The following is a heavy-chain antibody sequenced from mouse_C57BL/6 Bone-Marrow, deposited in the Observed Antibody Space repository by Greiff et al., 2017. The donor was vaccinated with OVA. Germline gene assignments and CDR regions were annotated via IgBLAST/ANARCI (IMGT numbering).Heavy chain of an antibody. CDR2: IYPRSGNT. J-gene: IGHJ4*01. Sequence: VQLQQSGAELVRPGASVKLSCKASGYTFTSYGISWVKQRTGQGLEWIGEIYPRSGNTYYNEKFKGKATLTADKSSSTAYMELRSLTSEDSAVYFCARDGNGAMDYWGEGTSVTVSS. V-gene: IGHV1-81*01. CDR3: ARDGNGAMDY. CDR1: GYTFTSYG. D-gene: IGHD2-1*01.